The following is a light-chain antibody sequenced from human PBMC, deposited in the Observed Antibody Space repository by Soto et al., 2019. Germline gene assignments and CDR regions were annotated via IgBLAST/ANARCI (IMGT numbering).Light chain of an antibody. CDR2: AAS. V-gene: IGKV1D-16*01. J-gene: IGKJ4*01. Sequence: DVQMTQSPSSLSASVGDRVTITCRASQDLNSYLAWYQQKPGNAPKSLIYAASSLQTGVPSRFSGSESGTDFTLTINNLQPEYSATYYCQQYTMHPLTFGGGTKVEIK. CDR1: QDLNSY. CDR3: QQYTMHPLT.